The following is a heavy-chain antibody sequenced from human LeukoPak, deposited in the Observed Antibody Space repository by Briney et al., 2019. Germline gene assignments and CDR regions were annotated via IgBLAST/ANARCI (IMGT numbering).Heavy chain of an antibody. J-gene: IGHJ4*02. D-gene: IGHD6-19*01. V-gene: IGHV4-34*01. Sequence: PSETLSLTCAVYGGSSSGYYWSWIRQPPGKGLEWIGEINHSGSTNYNPSLKSRVTISVDTSKNQFSLKLSSVTAADTAVYYCASFSSGWYGGDYWGQGTLVTVSS. CDR1: GGSSSGYY. CDR2: INHSGST. CDR3: ASFSSGWYGGDY.